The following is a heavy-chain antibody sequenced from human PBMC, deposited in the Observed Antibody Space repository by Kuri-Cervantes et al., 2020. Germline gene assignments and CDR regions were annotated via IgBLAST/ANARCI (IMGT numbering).Heavy chain of an antibody. J-gene: IGHJ4*02. CDR1: GFTVSSNY. CDR2: IYSGGST. Sequence: GESLKISCAASGFTVSSNYMSWVRQAPGKGLEWVSVIYSGGSTYYADSVKGRFTISRDNSKNTLYLQMNSLRAEDTAVYYCAKSSYDYYDSSGYYRPPDYWGRGTLVTVSS. CDR3: AKSSYDYYDSSGYYRPPDY. V-gene: IGHV3-53*01. D-gene: IGHD3-22*01.